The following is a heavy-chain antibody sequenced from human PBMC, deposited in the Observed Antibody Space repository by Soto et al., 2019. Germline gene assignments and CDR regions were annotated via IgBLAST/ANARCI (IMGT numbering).Heavy chain of an antibody. Sequence: EVQLVESGGGLVQSGGSLRISCAASGFTFSNYWMHGVRQAPGKGLVWVSRMNSDGSSISYADSVKGRFTISRDNAKNTLYLEMNSLRAEDTAVYYCTTDLGTDYWGQGTLVTVSS. CDR2: MNSDGSSI. CDR3: TTDLGTDY. V-gene: IGHV3-74*01. CDR1: GFTFSNYW. J-gene: IGHJ4*02. D-gene: IGHD7-27*01.